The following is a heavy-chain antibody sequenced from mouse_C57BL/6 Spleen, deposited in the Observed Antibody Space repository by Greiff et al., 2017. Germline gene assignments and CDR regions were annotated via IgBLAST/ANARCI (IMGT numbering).Heavy chain of an antibody. CDR2: IDPSDSET. Sequence: QVQLQQPGAELVRPGSSVKLSCKASGYTFTSYWMHWVKQRPIQGLEWIGNIDPSDSETHYNQKFKDKATLTVDKSSSTAYMQLSSLTSEDSAVYYCATTTVGYYCDYWGQGTTLTVSS. CDR1: GYTFTSYW. CDR3: ATTTVGYYCDY. D-gene: IGHD1-1*01. V-gene: IGHV1-52*01. J-gene: IGHJ2*01.